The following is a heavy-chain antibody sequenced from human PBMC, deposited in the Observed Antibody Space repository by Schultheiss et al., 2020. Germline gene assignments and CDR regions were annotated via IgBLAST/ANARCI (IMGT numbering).Heavy chain of an antibody. D-gene: IGHD5-18*01. V-gene: IGHV4-39*07. CDR3: ARVIHDAFDI. CDR1: GGSISSGSYY. Sequence: SETLSLTCTVSGGSISSGSYYWSWIRQPPGKGLEWIGEINHSGSTNYNPSLKSRVTISVDTSKNQFSLKLSSVTAADTAVYYCARVIHDAFDIWGQGTMVTVSS. CDR2: INHSGST. J-gene: IGHJ3*02.